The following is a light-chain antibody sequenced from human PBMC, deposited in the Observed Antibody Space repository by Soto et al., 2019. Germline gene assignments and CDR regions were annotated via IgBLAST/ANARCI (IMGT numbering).Light chain of an antibody. CDR2: EAS. CDR1: QGVNAW. J-gene: IGKJ4*01. Sequence: DTQITQSPSSVSASVGDRVTITCRASQGVNAWLAWYQKKPGKAPEVLIYEASNLHSGVPSRFSGRGSGTDFTLTISSLQPEDFATYDCQQAKSFPLPFGGGTKV. CDR3: QQAKSFPLP. V-gene: IGKV1-12*01.